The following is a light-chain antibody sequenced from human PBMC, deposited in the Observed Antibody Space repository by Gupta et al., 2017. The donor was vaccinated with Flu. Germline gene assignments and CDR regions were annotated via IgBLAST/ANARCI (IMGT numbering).Light chain of an antibody. CDR3: QTSNNNLSCVV. J-gene: IGLJ2*01. V-gene: IGLV1-40*03. Sequence: TVTGTGSRANIAAGYDVHGYQHKPRSAPKLLMYGNNQRRSWVPVRFSGSKCGASASLCITGLQVEDGADYKGQTSNNNLSCVVFGRGSKLSVV. CDR1: RANIAAGYD. CDR2: GNN.